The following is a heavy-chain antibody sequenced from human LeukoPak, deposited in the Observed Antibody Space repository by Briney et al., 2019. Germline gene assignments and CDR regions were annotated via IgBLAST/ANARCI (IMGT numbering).Heavy chain of an antibody. CDR1: GYTFATYW. V-gene: IGHV5-51*01. CDR2: IYPGDSDT. J-gene: IGHJ4*02. D-gene: IGHD3-10*01. Sequence: GESLKISCKGSGYTFATYWIGWVRQMPGKGLEWMGIIYPGDSDTRYSPSFQGQVTISADKSINTAYLQWSSLKASDTAMYYCARLGTYWSNYYFEYWGQGTLVTVSS. CDR3: ARLGTYWSNYYFEY.